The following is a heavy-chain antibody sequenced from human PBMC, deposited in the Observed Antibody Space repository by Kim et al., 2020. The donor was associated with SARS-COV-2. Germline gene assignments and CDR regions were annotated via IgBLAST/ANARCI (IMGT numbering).Heavy chain of an antibody. V-gene: IGHV4-34*01. CDR1: GGSFSGYY. J-gene: IGHJ6*02. CDR2: INHSGST. D-gene: IGHD6-13*01. Sequence: SETLSLTCAVYGGSFSGYYWSWIRQPPGKGLEWIGEINHSGSTNYNPSLKSRVTISVDTSKNQFSLKLSSVTAADTAVYYCARTGIAAMVTDSSSWGRYGVDVCGQGTTFTPSS. CDR3: ARTGIAAMVTDSSSWGRYGVDV.